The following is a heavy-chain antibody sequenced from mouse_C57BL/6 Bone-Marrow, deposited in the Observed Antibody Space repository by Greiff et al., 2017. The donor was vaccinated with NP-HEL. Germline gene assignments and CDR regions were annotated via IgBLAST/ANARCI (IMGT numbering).Heavy chain of an antibody. D-gene: IGHD1-2*01. Sequence: QVQLKESGAELARPGASVKMSCKASGYTFTSYTMHWVKQRPGQGLEWIGYINPGGGYTKYNQKFKDKATLTADKSSSTAYMQLSSLTSEDSAVYYCARSHYYAHYYAMDYWGQGTSVTVSS. V-gene: IGHV1-4*01. J-gene: IGHJ4*01. CDR2: INPGGGYT. CDR3: ARSHYYAHYYAMDY. CDR1: GYTFTSYT.